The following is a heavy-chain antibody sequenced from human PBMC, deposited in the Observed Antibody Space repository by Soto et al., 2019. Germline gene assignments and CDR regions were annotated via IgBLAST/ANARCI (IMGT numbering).Heavy chain of an antibody. CDR2: INQDGSES. Sequence: GGSLRLSSAASGVNFSSYGMSWVRQAPGKGLEWVANINQDGSESYYVDSVKGRFTISRDNAKNSLYLQMTSLRAEDTAVYYCARPARECSSPGCANWGQGTLVTVSS. D-gene: IGHD2-2*01. CDR3: ARPARECSSPGCAN. J-gene: IGHJ4*02. V-gene: IGHV3-7*01. CDR1: GVNFSSYG.